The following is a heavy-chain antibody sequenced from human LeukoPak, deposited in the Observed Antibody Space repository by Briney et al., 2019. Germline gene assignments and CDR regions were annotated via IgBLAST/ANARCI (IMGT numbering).Heavy chain of an antibody. J-gene: IGHJ6*02. Sequence: GGSLRLSCVASGFTFNNYAMRWVRQAPGKGLEWVSGINDSGGGTYYADSVKGRFTISRDNSKNTLYLQMNSLRAEDTAIYYCARVFYGDSPTKSDGMDVWGHGTTVTVSS. CDR3: ARVFYGDSPTKSDGMDV. V-gene: IGHV3-23*01. CDR1: GFTFNNYA. D-gene: IGHD4-17*01. CDR2: INDSGGGT.